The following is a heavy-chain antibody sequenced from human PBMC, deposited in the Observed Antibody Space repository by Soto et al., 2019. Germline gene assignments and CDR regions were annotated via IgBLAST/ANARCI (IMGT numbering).Heavy chain of an antibody. CDR1: GFTFSSYA. V-gene: IGHV3-30*03. J-gene: IGHJ4*02. CDR3: ARESEDLTSNFDY. CDR2: ISDDGSSK. Sequence: QVHLVESEGGVVLPGRSLRLSCADSGFTFSSYAMHWVRQAPGKGLEWVAIISDDGSSKHYADSVNGRFTISRDNSKNTLYLQMNSLRGEDTAVYYCARESEDLTSNFDYWGQGTLVTVSS.